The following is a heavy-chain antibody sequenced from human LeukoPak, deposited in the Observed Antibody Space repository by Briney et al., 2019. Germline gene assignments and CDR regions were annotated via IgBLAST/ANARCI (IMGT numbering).Heavy chain of an antibody. CDR3: AKDRKQWHSPLDY. D-gene: IGHD6-19*01. V-gene: IGHV3-30*18. CDR1: GFTVSSYG. J-gene: IGHJ4*02. Sequence: GGSLRLSCAASGFTVSSYGMHWVRQAPGKGLEWVALISYDGSNKDYADSVRGRFTNSRDSSKNTLYLQMNSLRPEDTAVYYCAKDRKQWHSPLDYWGQGTLVTVSS. CDR2: ISYDGSNK.